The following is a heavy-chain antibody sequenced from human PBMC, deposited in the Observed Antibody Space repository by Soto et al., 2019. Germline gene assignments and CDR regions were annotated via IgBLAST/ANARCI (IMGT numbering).Heavy chain of an antibody. J-gene: IGHJ6*02. CDR1: GFSISTFW. V-gene: IGHV3-7*05. CDR3: ARARGFLNFYVYYGLDV. Sequence: EVQLVESGGGLVQPGGSLRLSCAASGFSISTFWMTWVRQGPGKGLEWVANIKEDGSVQYYVDSAEGRFTISRDNAKNSLFLQLNRLRADDTAVYYCARARGFLNFYVYYGLDVWGQGTTVTVSS. CDR2: IKEDGSVQ.